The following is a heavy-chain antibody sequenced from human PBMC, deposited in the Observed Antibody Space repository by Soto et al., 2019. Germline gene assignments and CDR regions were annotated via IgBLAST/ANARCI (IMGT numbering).Heavy chain of an antibody. J-gene: IGHJ5*02. V-gene: IGHV4-30-4*01. CDR2: IYYSGST. D-gene: IGHD4-4*01. Sequence: SETLSLTCTVSGGSISSGDYYWSWIRQPPGKGLEWIGYIYYSGSTYYNPSLKSRVTISVDTSKNQFSLKLSSVTAADTAVYYCARGYYINYRDWFDPWGQGTLVTVSS. CDR3: ARGYYINYRDWFDP. CDR1: GGSISSGDYY.